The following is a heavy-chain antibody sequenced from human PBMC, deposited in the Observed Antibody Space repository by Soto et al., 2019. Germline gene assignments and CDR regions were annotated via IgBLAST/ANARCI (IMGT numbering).Heavy chain of an antibody. J-gene: IGHJ6*02. D-gene: IGHD1-7*01. V-gene: IGHV3-30-3*01. CDR2: ISYDGSNK. CDR3: ARDQGGTTLYYHGMDV. Sequence: QVQLVESGGGVVQPGRSLRLSCAASGFTFSSYAMHWVRQAPGQGLEWVALISYDGSNKYYADSVKGRFTISRDNSKNTLDLQMNSLRPEDTAVYHSARDQGGTTLYYHGMDVWGQGTKVTVSS. CDR1: GFTFSSYA.